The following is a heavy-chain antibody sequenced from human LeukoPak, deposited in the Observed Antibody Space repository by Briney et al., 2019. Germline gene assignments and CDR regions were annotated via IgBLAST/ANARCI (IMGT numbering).Heavy chain of an antibody. CDR2: INHSGST. CDR3: ARAPYYDFWSGYSDNYFGP. V-gene: IGHV4-34*01. CDR1: GGSFSGYY. Sequence: SETLSLTCAVYGGSFSGYYWSWIRQPPGKGLEWIGEINHSGSTNYNPSLKSQVTISVDTSKNQFSLKLSSVTAADTAVYYCARAPYYDFWSGYSDNYFGPWGQGTLVTVSS. J-gene: IGHJ5*02. D-gene: IGHD3-3*01.